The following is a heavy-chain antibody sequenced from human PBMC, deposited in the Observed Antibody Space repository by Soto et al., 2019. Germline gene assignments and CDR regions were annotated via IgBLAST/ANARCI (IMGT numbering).Heavy chain of an antibody. CDR1: GYTFTSYG. CDR2: ISAYNGNT. J-gene: IGHJ4*02. V-gene: IGHV1-18*04. CDR3: AVVVGANIAPPFDY. D-gene: IGHD1-26*01. Sequence: QVQLVQSGAEVKKPGASVKVSCKASGYTFTSYGISWVRQAPGQGLEWMGWISAYNGNTNYAQKLQGRITMTTDTSTSTAYMGLRSPRSDDTAVYYCAVVVGANIAPPFDYWGQGTLVTVSS.